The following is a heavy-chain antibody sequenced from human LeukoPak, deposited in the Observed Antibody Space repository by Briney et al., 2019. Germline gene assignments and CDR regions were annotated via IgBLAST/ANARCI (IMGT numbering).Heavy chain of an antibody. D-gene: IGHD1-14*01. CDR2: MSKTGRT. J-gene: IGHJ5*02. CDR1: GASISNYF. V-gene: IGHV4-59*01. Sequence: PSETLSLTCNVSGASISNYFWSWIRQPPGKGLEWIAYMSKTGRTDYNPSLKSRVTISVDTSKSLFSLNLSSVTAADTAVYYCARESPDSGWFDPWGQGTLVTVSS. CDR3: ARESPDSGWFDP.